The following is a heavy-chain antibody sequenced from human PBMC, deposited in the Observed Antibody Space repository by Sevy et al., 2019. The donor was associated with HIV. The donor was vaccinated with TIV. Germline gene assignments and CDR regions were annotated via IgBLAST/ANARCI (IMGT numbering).Heavy chain of an antibody. V-gene: IGHV3-11*01. Sequence: GGSLRLSCAASGFTLSDYYMRWIRQAPGKGLEWVSYISGSGSDIYYADSVKGRFSVSRDNAKNSLYLQMNSLRAEDTAVYYCARDHVKDRDLGDYYYFAMDVWGQGTTVTVSS. CDR1: GFTLSDYY. D-gene: IGHD3-16*01. CDR3: ARDHVKDRDLGDYYYFAMDV. J-gene: IGHJ6*02. CDR2: ISGSGSDI.